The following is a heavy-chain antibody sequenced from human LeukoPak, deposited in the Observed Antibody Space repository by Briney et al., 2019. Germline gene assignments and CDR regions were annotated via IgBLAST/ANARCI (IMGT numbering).Heavy chain of an antibody. J-gene: IGHJ3*02. D-gene: IGHD6-13*01. CDR2: ISAYNGNA. V-gene: IGHV1-18*04. CDR1: GYTFRNYG. CDR3: ARKGDGSSWFANAFDI. Sequence: ASVKVSCKASGYTFRNYGINWVRRAPGQGLEWMGWISAYNGNANYAQKPRGRVTMTTDTSTSTAYTELRSLRSDDTAVYYCARKGDGSSWFANAFDIWGQGTMVTVSS.